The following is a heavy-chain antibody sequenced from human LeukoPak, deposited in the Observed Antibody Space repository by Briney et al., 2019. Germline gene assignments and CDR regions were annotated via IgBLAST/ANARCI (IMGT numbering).Heavy chain of an antibody. Sequence: ASVKVSCKASGHTFTGYYMHWVRQAPGQGLEWMGWINPNSGGTNYAQKFQGRVTMTRDTSISTAYMELSRLRSDDTAVYYCARQLSSIAARLPASDAFDIWGQGKMVTVSS. CDR2: INPNSGGT. D-gene: IGHD6-6*01. J-gene: IGHJ3*02. V-gene: IGHV1-2*02. CDR1: GHTFTGYY. CDR3: ARQLSSIAARLPASDAFDI.